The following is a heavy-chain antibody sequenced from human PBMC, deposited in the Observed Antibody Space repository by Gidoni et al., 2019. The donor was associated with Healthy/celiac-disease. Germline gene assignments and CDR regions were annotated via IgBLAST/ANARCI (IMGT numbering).Heavy chain of an antibody. J-gene: IGHJ4*02. Sequence: QVQLRESGPGLVKPSETLSPTCTVPGGPFSSSYWRWIRQPPGKGLEWIGYIYYSGSTNYNPSLKSRVTISVDTSKNQFSLKLSSVTAADTAVYYCARVPDPYEYSSGWYGFDYWGQGTLVTVSS. CDR3: ARVPDPYEYSSGWYGFDY. D-gene: IGHD6-19*01. CDR1: GGPFSSSY. CDR2: IYYSGST. V-gene: IGHV4-59*01.